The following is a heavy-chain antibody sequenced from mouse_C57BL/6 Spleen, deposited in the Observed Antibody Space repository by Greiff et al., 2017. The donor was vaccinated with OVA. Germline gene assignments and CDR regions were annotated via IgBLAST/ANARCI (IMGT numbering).Heavy chain of an antibody. CDR3: TRRVFYYFDY. CDR1: GYTFTDYE. Sequence: QVQLQQSGAELVRPGASVTLSCKASGYTFTDYEMHWVKQTPVHGLEWIGAIDPETGGTAYNQKFKGKAILTADKSSSTAYMELRSLTSEDSAVYYCTRRVFYYFDYWGQGTTLTVSS. J-gene: IGHJ2*01. V-gene: IGHV1-15*01. CDR2: IDPETGGT.